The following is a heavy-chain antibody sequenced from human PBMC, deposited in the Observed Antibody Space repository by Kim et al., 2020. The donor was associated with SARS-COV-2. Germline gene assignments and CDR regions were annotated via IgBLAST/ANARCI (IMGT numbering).Heavy chain of an antibody. V-gene: IGHV3-11*05. CDR3: ARVGYDYVWGSYRDYYYYYGMDV. Sequence: GGSLRLSCAASGFTFSDYYMSWIRQAPGKGLEWVSYISSSSSYTTYADSVKGRFTISRDNAKNSLYLQMNSLRAEATAVYYCARVGYDYVWGSYRDYYYYYGMDVWGQGTTVTVSS. CDR1: GFTFSDYY. D-gene: IGHD3-16*02. CDR2: ISSSSSYT. J-gene: IGHJ6*02.